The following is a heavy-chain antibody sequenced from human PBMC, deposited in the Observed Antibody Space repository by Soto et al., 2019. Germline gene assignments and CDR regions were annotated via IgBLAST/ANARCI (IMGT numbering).Heavy chain of an antibody. Sequence: ASVKVSCKVSGYTLTELSMHWVRQAPGKGLEWMGGFDPEDGETIYAQKFQGRVTMTEDTSTGTAYMELSSLRSEDTAVYYCATSGGWHRRGYYYYYMDVWGKGTTVTVSS. CDR2: FDPEDGET. CDR3: ATSGGWHRRGYYYYYMDV. CDR1: GYTLTELS. D-gene: IGHD6-19*01. J-gene: IGHJ6*03. V-gene: IGHV1-24*01.